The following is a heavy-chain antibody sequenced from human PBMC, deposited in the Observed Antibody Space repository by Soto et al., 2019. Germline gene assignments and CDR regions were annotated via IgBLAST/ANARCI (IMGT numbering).Heavy chain of an antibody. D-gene: IGHD2-21*01. CDR3: FCGGGRRYYYGMDV. CDR1: GFTFSSYA. V-gene: IGHV3-23*01. J-gene: IGHJ6*02. CDR2: ISGSGGST. Sequence: TGGSLRLSCAASGFTFSSYAMSWVRQAPGKGLEWVSAISGSGGSTYYADSVKGRFTISRDNSKNTLYLQMNSLRAEDTAVYYCFCGGGRRYYYGMDVWGQGTTVTVSS.